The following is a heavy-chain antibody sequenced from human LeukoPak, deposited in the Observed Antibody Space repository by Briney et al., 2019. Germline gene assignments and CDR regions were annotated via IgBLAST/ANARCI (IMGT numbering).Heavy chain of an antibody. V-gene: IGHV1-18*01. D-gene: IGHD3-10*01. CDR1: GYTFINYG. CDR3: ARVKVYGSGTDY. Sequence: GASVKVSCKASGYTFINYGISWVRQAPGQGLEWMGWISPYNGNTKYLQKFQGRVTMITDTSTSTAYMELSSLRSEDTAVYYCARVKVYGSGTDYWGQGTLVTVSS. CDR2: ISPYNGNT. J-gene: IGHJ4*02.